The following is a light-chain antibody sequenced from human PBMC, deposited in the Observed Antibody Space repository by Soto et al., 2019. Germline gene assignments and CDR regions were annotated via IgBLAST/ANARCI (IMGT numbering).Light chain of an antibody. J-gene: IGKJ3*01. V-gene: IGKV1-27*01. Sequence: DIQMTQSPSSLSASVGDRVTITCRASQGISSYLAWFQQKPGKVPQLLISLASTLQPGVPSRFRGSGSGTDFTLTVTSLQPDDVATYYCTKYYAPPFPVAPPTKVDI. CDR1: QGISSY. CDR3: TKYYAPPFP. CDR2: LAS.